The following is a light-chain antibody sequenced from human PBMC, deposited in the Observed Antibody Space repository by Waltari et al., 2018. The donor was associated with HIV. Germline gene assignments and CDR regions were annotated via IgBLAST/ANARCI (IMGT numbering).Light chain of an antibody. V-gene: IGKV3-15*01. CDR3: QQYNNWPT. J-gene: IGKJ5*01. CDR2: GAS. CDR1: QSISSN. Sequence: EVVMTQSPATVSVSQGERDTLSCSASQSISSNLAWYQHKPGQAPRLLIYGASTRATGIPARFSGSGSGTEFILSISSLQSEDFAVYFCQQYNNWPTFGQGTRLEIK.